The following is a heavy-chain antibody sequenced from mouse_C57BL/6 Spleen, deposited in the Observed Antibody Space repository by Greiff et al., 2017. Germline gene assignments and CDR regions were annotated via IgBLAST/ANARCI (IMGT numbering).Heavy chain of an antibody. J-gene: IGHJ4*01. D-gene: IGHD2-3*01. CDR3: ARYYDGYYGAMDY. Sequence: VQGVESGPELVKPGASVKISCKASGYAFSSSWMNWVKQRPGKGLEWIGRIYPGDGDTNYNGKFKGKATLTADKSSSTAYMQLSSLTSEDSAVYFCARYYDGYYGAMDYWGQGTSVTVSS. CDR1: GYAFSSSW. CDR2: IYPGDGDT. V-gene: IGHV1-82*01.